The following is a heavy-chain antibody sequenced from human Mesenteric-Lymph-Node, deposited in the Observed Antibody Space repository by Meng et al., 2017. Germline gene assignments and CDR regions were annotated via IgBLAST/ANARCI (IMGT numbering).Heavy chain of an antibody. CDR1: GFIVSSND. CDR2: ISSSSSYI. V-gene: IGHV3-21*01. D-gene: IGHD6-6*01. Sequence: GESLKISCAASGFIVSSNDMSWVRQAPGKGLEWVSSISSSSSYIYYADSVKGRFTISRDNAKNSLYLQMNSLRAEDTAVYYCATTEYSSSSNTDYWGQGTRVTVSS. CDR3: ATTEYSSSSNTDY. J-gene: IGHJ4*02.